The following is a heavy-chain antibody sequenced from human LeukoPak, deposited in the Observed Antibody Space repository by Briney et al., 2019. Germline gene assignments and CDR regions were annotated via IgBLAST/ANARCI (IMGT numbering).Heavy chain of an antibody. CDR2: IYSGGST. V-gene: IGHV3-66*01. D-gene: IGHD2-21*02. CDR1: GFTFSSNY. J-gene: IGHJ6*03. Sequence: GGSLRLSCAASGFTFSSNYMSWVRQAPGKGLEWVSVIYSGGSTYYADSVKGRFTISRDNSKNTLYLQMNSLRAEDTAVYYCARAPTYNCGGDCYSTYYYYYMDVWGKGTTVTISS. CDR3: ARAPTYNCGGDCYSTYYYYYMDV.